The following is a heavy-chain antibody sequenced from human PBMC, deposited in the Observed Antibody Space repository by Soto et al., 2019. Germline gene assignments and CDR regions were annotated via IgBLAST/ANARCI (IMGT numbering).Heavy chain of an antibody. D-gene: IGHD3-3*01. Sequence: XVSLRLSCAGSGFSFGSYEMHWVRQAPGKGLEWVTFTSYDGSINYYADSVKGRFTISRDNSKNTLYLQMSGLRAEDAAVYYCAKGPTVFGAVISFDYYYGMYVWGQGTPVTVSS. J-gene: IGHJ6*02. V-gene: IGHV3-30*18. CDR3: AKGPTVFGAVISFDYYYGMYV. CDR2: TSYDGSIN. CDR1: GFSFGSYE.